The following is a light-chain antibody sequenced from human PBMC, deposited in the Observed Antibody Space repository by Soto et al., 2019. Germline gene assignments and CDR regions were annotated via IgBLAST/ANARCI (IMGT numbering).Light chain of an antibody. V-gene: IGKV3-15*01. CDR1: QSVATN. CDR2: GAY. J-gene: IGKJ1*01. CDR3: QKYKDLPLT. Sequence: EKVMTQSPATLSVSPGERVTLSCRASQSVATNLAWYQQKPGQAPRLLISGAYIRTTGIPDRFIGSGSGTECTLTITSLQSEYFAVYYCQKYKDLPLTFGQGTKVEIK.